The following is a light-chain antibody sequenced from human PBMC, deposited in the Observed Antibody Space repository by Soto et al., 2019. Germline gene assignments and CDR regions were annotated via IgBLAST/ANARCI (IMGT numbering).Light chain of an antibody. CDR2: GTS. Sequence: EIVLTQSPGTLSLSPGEGATLSCRASQEISSSYVAWYQQTPGQAPRLLIYGTSNRGTGIPDRFRGSGSGTDFTLTINRVEPEDFAVYYCQQYGSSPRTFGQGTKVDIK. J-gene: IGKJ1*01. CDR1: QEISSSY. CDR3: QQYGSSPRT. V-gene: IGKV3-20*01.